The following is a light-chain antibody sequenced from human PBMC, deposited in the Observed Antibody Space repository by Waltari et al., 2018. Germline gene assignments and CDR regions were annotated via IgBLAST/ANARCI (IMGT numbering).Light chain of an antibody. CDR3: QQAKSFPIT. V-gene: IGKV1-12*01. CDR1: QDIVNR. CDR2: GTS. J-gene: IGKJ3*01. Sequence: DIQMTQSPSSVSASVGDRVTLTCRASQDIVNRLAWDQQKPGNAPNLLIYGTSSFQAGVPSRFSGSGSGTEFTLTISSLQPEDFATYYCQQAKSFPITFGPGTKVDIK.